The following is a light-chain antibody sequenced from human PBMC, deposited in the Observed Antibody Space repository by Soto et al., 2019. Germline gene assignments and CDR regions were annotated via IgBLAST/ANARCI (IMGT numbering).Light chain of an antibody. CDR2: QAA. Sequence: DIQRTQSPSTLPASVGDRVIITCRASQSVGNWLAWYQQKPGKAPNLLIYQAATLASGVPSRFRGSGDGTDFTLTIGSLQPDDFATYYCLQYDSYWTFGQGTKVDIK. CDR3: LQYDSYWT. J-gene: IGKJ1*01. CDR1: QSVGNW. V-gene: IGKV1-5*03.